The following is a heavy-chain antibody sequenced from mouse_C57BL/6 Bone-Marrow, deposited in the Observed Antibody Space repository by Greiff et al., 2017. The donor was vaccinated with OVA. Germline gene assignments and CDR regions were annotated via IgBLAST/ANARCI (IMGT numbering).Heavy chain of an antibody. Sequence: EVQLQQPGAELVRPGASVKLSCTASGFNFKDDYMHWVKQRPEQGLEWIGGIDPENGDTEYDQKVQGKATMTVDTSSTTAYLQLSSLTAEDAAVYYCTTGPVVRYFDYWGQGTTLTVSS. D-gene: IGHD1-1*01. CDR2: IDPENGDT. CDR1: GFNFKDDY. CDR3: TTGPVVRYFDY. J-gene: IGHJ2*01. V-gene: IGHV14-1*01.